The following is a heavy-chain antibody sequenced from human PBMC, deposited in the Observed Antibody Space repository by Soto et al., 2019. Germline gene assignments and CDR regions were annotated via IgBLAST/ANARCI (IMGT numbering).Heavy chain of an antibody. Sequence: ASVNVSCDASGYTFTSYDINWVRQATGQGLEWMGWMNPNSGNTGYAQKFQGRVTMTRNTSISTAYMELSSLRSEDTAVYYCARAYYDFWSGYHYYFDYWGQGTLVTVSS. CDR1: GYTFTSYD. J-gene: IGHJ4*02. CDR3: ARAYYDFWSGYHYYFDY. D-gene: IGHD3-3*01. V-gene: IGHV1-8*01. CDR2: MNPNSGNT.